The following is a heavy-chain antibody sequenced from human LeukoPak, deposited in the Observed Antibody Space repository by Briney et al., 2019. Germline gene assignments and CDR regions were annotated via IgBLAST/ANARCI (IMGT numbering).Heavy chain of an antibody. CDR1: GDSISGYY. Sequence: PSETLSLTCTVSGDSISGYYWNWIRQPAGKGLEWIGRVYSSGNANYSPSLKSRVILSLDTSRNQVSLRLSSVTAADTAVYYCARESDDRTRFYFKVDSWGQGTVVTVSS. J-gene: IGHJ4*02. V-gene: IGHV4-4*07. CDR2: VYSSGNA. D-gene: IGHD3-22*01. CDR3: ARESDDRTRFYFKVDS.